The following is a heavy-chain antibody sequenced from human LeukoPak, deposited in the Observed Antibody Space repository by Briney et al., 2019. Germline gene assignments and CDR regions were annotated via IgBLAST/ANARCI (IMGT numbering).Heavy chain of an antibody. J-gene: IGHJ4*02. CDR1: GFTFSNNA. D-gene: IGHD1-26*01. V-gene: IGHV3-23*01. Sequence: PGGSLRLSCAASGFTFSNNAMSWVRQAPGKGLEWVSATSTSGGSAYYADSVKGRFTISRDNSKNTLYLRMDSLRADDTAVYYCARYSGSYYYPPAWDLWGQGTLVTVSP. CDR3: ARYSGSYYYPPAWDL. CDR2: TSTSGGSA.